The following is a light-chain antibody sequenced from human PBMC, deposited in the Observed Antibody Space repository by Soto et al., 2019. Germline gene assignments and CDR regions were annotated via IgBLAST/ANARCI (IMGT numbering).Light chain of an antibody. J-gene: IGLJ2*01. CDR3: QSYDTSPSGPGG. Sequence: QSVLTQPPSVSGAPGQRVTISCTGSSSNIGAGFDVHWYQQLPGTAPKLLIYENNNRASGVPDRFSGSKSGTSASLAITGLQAEDEADYYCQSYDTSPSGPGGFGGGTKVTVL. V-gene: IGLV1-40*01. CDR1: SSNIGAGFD. CDR2: ENN.